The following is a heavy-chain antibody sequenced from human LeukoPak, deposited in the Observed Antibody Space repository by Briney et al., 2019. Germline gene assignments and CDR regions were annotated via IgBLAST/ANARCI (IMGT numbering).Heavy chain of an antibody. Sequence: GGSLRLSCAASGFIFSNYDMNWVRQAPGKGLEWVSYITGSSRTKSYADSVKGRFTISRDNAENSVYLQMNSLRAEDTAVYYCARPTSSDWYSHWGQGTMVTVSS. V-gene: IGHV3-48*01. CDR1: GFIFSNYD. D-gene: IGHD6-19*01. CDR2: ITGSSRTK. CDR3: ARPTSSDWYSH. J-gene: IGHJ3*01.